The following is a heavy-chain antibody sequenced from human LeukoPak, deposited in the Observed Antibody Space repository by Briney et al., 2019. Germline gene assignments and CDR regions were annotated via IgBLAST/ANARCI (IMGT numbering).Heavy chain of an antibody. J-gene: IGHJ4*02. CDR1: GGSISSYY. V-gene: IGHV4-59*01. CDR3: ARAGARSPFDY. D-gene: IGHD6-6*01. CDR2: IYYSGST. Sequence: PSETLSLTCTVSGGSISSYYWSWIRQPPGKGLEWIGYIYYSGSTNYNPSLKSRVTISVDTSKNQFSLKLSSVTAADTAVYYCARAGARSPFDYWGQGTLVTVSS.